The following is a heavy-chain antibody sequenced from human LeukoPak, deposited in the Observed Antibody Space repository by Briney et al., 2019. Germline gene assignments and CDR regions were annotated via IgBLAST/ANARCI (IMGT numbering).Heavy chain of an antibody. CDR1: GFTFSTFA. CDR2: ISGSGGST. J-gene: IGHJ4*02. V-gene: IGHV3-23*01. D-gene: IGHD3-10*01. CDR3: AKEVKEVTMVRGVRPLDY. Sequence: GGSLRLSCAASGFTFSTFALHWVRQAPGKGLEWVSAISGSGGSTYYADSVKGRFTISRDNSKNTLYLQMNSLRAEDTAVYYCAKEVKEVTMVRGVRPLDYWGQGTLVTVSS.